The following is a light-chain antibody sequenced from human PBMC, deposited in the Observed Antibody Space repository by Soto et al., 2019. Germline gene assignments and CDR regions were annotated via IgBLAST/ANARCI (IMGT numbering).Light chain of an antibody. CDR2: GAY. J-gene: IGKJ1*01. V-gene: IGKV3-20*01. CDR3: QQYGSSPWT. CDR1: QAVSSSY. Sequence: LTQSPRTPSLSPGQGATLSCRASQAVSSSYLAWYQQKPGQAPRLLIYGAYSRATGITDRFSGSGSGTDFTLTISRLEPEDFAVYYCQQYGSSPWTFGQGTKVEIK.